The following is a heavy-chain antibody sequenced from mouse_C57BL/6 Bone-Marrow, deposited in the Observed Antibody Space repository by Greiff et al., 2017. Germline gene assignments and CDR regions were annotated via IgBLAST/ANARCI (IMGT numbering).Heavy chain of an antibody. CDR1: GYAFSSYW. CDR2: IYPGDGDT. CDR3: ARRDYGSLYAMDY. V-gene: IGHV1-80*01. D-gene: IGHD1-1*01. J-gene: IGHJ4*01. Sequence: VKLQESGAELVKPGASVKISCKASGYAFSSYWMNWVKQRPGKGLEWIGQIYPGDGDTNYNGKFKGKATLTADKSSSTAYMQLSSLTSEDSAVYFCARRDYGSLYAMDYWGQGTSVTVSS.